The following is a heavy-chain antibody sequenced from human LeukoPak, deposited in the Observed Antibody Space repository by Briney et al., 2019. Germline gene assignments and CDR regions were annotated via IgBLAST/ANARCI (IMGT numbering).Heavy chain of an antibody. V-gene: IGHV3-9*01. D-gene: IGHD1-14*01. CDR1: GFTFDDYA. J-gene: IGHJ4*02. CDR3: ARSNQADDY. CDR2: ISWSSGSI. Sequence: PGGSLRLSCAASGFTFDDYAMHWVRQAPGKGLEWVSGISWSSGSIGYADSVKGRFTISRDNAKNTLYLQMDSLRAEDTGVYYCARSNQADDYWGQGTLVTVSS.